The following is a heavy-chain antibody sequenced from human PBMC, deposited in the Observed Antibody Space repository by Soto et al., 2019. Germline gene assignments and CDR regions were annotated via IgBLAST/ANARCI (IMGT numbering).Heavy chain of an antibody. Sequence: GESLKISYKGSGYSFTSYWISWVRQMPGKGLEWMGMIDPSDSYTNYSPSFQGHVTISADKSISTAYLQWSSLKDSDTDMYYCARQGCSGGRGYLTAFDIWGQGTMVTVSS. CDR3: ARQGCSGGRGYLTAFDI. CDR1: GYSFTSYW. V-gene: IGHV5-10-1*01. CDR2: IDPSDSYT. J-gene: IGHJ3*02. D-gene: IGHD2-15*01.